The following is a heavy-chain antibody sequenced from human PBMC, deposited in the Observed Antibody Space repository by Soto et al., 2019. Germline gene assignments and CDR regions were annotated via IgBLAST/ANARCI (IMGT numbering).Heavy chain of an antibody. J-gene: IGHJ4*02. CDR1: SGSISSYY. D-gene: IGHD3-9*01. CDR3: ARVGISDILPGYYRDLYFDY. CDR2: IYYSGST. V-gene: IGHV4-59*01. Sequence: SETMYLTCTVSSGSISSYYWSWIRKPTGKGLEWIGYIYYSGSTNYNPSLKSRVTISVDTSKNQFSLKLSSVTAADTAVYYCARVGISDILPGYYRDLYFDYWGQGTLVTVSS.